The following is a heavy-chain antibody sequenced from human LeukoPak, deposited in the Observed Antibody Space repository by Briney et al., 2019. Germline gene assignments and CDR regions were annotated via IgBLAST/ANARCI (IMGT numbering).Heavy chain of an antibody. Sequence: PSETLSLTCTVSGYPISSGYYWGWIRQPPGKGLEWIGSIYHSGSTYYNPSLKSRVTISVDTSKNQFSLKLSSVTAADTAVYYCARNAWYSSWEEFDYWGQGTLVTVSS. CDR3: ARNAWYSSWEEFDY. D-gene: IGHD6-13*01. CDR2: IYHSGST. J-gene: IGHJ4*02. V-gene: IGHV4-38-2*02. CDR1: GYPISSGYY.